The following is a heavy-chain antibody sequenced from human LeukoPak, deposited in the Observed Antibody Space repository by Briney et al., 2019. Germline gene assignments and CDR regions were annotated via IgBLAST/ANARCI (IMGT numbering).Heavy chain of an antibody. CDR2: INTQGTYT. CDR3: AKREYFDWLSGRYYFDY. Sequence: GGSLRLSCAVSGITFSSYWMHWVRHDPGRGLLWVSRINTQGTYTNYADSVKGRFTISRDNAKNTLYLQMSSLRADDTAVYYCAKREYFDWLSGRYYFDYWGQGTLVTVSS. D-gene: IGHD3-9*01. J-gene: IGHJ4*02. CDR1: GITFSSYW. V-gene: IGHV3-74*01.